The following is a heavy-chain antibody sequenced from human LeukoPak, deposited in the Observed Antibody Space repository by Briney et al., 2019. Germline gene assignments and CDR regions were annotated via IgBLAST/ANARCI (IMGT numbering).Heavy chain of an antibody. CDR1: GFTFSTFG. CDR3: ARDVDTSSHSSQLDP. CDR2: IQSDGSKQ. D-gene: IGHD5-18*01. Sequence: GGSLRLSCATAGFTFSTFGIHWVRPTPGKGLEWGAAIQSDGSKQYYGDSVKGRFTISRDSSKNTVYLQMNSLRDEDTAVYYCARDVDTSSHSSQLDPWGQGTLVTVSS. V-gene: IGHV3-33*01. J-gene: IGHJ5*02.